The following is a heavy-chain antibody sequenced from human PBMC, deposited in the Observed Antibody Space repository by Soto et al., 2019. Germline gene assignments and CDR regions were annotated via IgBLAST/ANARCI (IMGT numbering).Heavy chain of an antibody. CDR1: GSTFKNFG. CDR3: ARAIKRWEVNYYFDF. CDR2: IVVDSNTA. Sequence: QVVLLQSGAEVKEPGSSVRVSCQVSGSTFKNFGFSWVRQAPGHWPDMLGGIVVDSNTAEYSQRFQDRVTITAATSTDTLYMELGSLTFEDTAVYYCARAIKRWEVNYYFDFWGQGTLVTVSS. D-gene: IGHD1-26*01. V-gene: IGHV1-69*06. J-gene: IGHJ4*02.